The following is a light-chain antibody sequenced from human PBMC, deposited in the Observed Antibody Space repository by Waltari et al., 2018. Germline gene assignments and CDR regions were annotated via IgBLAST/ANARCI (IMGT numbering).Light chain of an antibody. CDR2: EVS. CDR3: SSFTNKTTVL. J-gene: IGLJ2*01. CDR1: SSAVGAHHY. Sequence: QSALTQPAPVSGSPGQAITISCSATSSAVGAHHYVSWYQQHPGEAPKLMIYEVSNRPSGVSNRFSGSKSGNTASLTISGLQAEDEADYYCSSFTNKTTVLFGGGTKLTVL. V-gene: IGLV2-14*01.